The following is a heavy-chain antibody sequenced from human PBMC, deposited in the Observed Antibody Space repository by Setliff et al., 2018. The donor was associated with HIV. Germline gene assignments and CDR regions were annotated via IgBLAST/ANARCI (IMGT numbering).Heavy chain of an antibody. J-gene: IGHJ4*02. V-gene: IGHV3-11*03. D-gene: IGHD6-19*01. CDR2: ISTTSSNT. CDR3: ANMQWASNAWYSFDY. Sequence: PGGSLRLSCAASGFSFSDSHMTWIRQAPGKGLEWVSYISTTSSNTNYADSVKGRFTISRDNPKNSLYLQMNSLTAEDTAVYYCANMQWASNAWYSFDYWGQGALVTVSS. CDR1: GFSFSDSH.